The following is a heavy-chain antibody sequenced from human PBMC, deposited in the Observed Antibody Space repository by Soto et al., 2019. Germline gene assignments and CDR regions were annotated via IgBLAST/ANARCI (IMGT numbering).Heavy chain of an antibody. J-gene: IGHJ5*02. V-gene: IGHV3-49*03. CDR1: GFTFGDYA. Sequence: GGSLRLSCTASGFTFGDYAMSWFRQAPGKGLEWVGFIRSKAYGGTTEYAASVKGRFTISRDDSKSIAYLQMNSLKTEDTAVYYCTRDSITIPAAFDPWGQGTLVTVSS. CDR2: IRSKAYGGTT. D-gene: IGHD2-2*01. CDR3: TRDSITIPAAFDP.